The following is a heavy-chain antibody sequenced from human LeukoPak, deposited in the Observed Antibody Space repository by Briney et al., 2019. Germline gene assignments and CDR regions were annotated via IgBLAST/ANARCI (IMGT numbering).Heavy chain of an antibody. V-gene: IGHV4-39*02. Sequence: SETLSLTCTVSGDSTSSDRYYGGWVRQPPGKGLEWIGNIYYSGSTYYNPSLKSRVTMSVDTSKNQFFLKLNSVTAADTAVYYCARGFWSGYYSPIFDYWGQGTLVTVSS. D-gene: IGHD3-3*01. CDR1: GDSTSSDRYY. J-gene: IGHJ4*02. CDR2: IYYSGST. CDR3: ARGFWSGYYSPIFDY.